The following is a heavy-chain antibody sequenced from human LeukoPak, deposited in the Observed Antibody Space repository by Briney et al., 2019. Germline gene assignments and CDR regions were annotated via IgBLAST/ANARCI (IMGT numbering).Heavy chain of an antibody. D-gene: IGHD7-27*01. CDR1: GGTFSSYA. V-gene: IGHV1-2*06. CDR2: INPNSGGT. CDR3: ARDLTGDIDY. Sequence: ATVKASCKASGGTFSSYAISWVRQAPGQGLEWMGRINPNSGGTNYAQKFQGRVTMTRDTSISTAYMELRSLRSDDTAVYYCARDLTGDIDYWGQGTLVTVSS. J-gene: IGHJ4*02.